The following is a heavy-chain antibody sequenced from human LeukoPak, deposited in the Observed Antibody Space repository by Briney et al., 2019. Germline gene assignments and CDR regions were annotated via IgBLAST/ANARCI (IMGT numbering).Heavy chain of an antibody. Sequence: GGSLRLSCAASGFTFSTYWMSWVRQAPGKGLEWVGRIKSKTDGGTTDYAARVKGRFTISRDDSKNTLYLQMNSLKTEDTAVYYCIRLWYGEFIWGQGTMVSVSS. CDR3: IRLWYGEFI. CDR2: IKSKTDGGTT. V-gene: IGHV3-15*01. J-gene: IGHJ3*02. D-gene: IGHD3-10*01. CDR1: GFTFSTYW.